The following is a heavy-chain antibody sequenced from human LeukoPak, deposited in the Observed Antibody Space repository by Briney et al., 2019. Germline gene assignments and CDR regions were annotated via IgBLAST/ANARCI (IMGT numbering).Heavy chain of an antibody. Sequence: SSETLSLTCTVSGYSISSGYYWGWIRQPPGKGLEWIGSIYHSGSTYYSPSLKSRVTISVDTSKNQFSLHLSSVTAADTAVYFCANFYSPTWYSDYWGQGTLVTVSS. J-gene: IGHJ4*02. D-gene: IGHD2/OR15-2a*01. V-gene: IGHV4-38-2*02. CDR2: IYHSGST. CDR1: GYSISSGYY. CDR3: ANFYSPTWYSDY.